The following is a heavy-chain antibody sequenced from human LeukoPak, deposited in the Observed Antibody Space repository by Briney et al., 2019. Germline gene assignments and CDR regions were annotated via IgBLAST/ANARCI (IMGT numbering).Heavy chain of an antibody. J-gene: IGHJ6*03. Sequence: PSETLSLTCTFSGGSISSYYWSWIRQPAGKGLEWIGRIHSSGSTNYNPSLKSRVTMSVDTSKNQFSLKLSSVTAADTAVYYCARVLRVRIAARPYYYYYMDVWGKGTTVTVSS. CDR1: GGSISSYY. CDR2: IHSSGST. D-gene: IGHD6-6*01. CDR3: ARVLRVRIAARPYYYYYMDV. V-gene: IGHV4-4*07.